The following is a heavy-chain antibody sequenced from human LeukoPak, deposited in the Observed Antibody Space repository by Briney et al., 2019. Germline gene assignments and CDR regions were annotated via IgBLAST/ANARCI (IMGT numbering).Heavy chain of an antibody. CDR2: IYYSGST. CDR1: GGSISSSSYY. J-gene: IGHJ6*02. V-gene: IGHV4-39*07. D-gene: IGHD3-10*01. Sequence: PSETLSLTCTVSGGSISSSSYYWGWIRQPPGKGLEWIGSIYYSGSTYYNPSLKSRVTISVDTSKNQFSLKLSSVTAADTAVYYCARDKTYYYGSGSYYDLYYYYGMDVWGQGTTVTVSS. CDR3: ARDKTYYYGSGSYYDLYYYYGMDV.